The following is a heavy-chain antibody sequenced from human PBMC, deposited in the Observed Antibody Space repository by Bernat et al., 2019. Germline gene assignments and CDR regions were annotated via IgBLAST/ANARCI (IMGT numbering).Heavy chain of an antibody. V-gene: IGHV4-59*08. D-gene: IGHD3-10*01. CDR2: ISYSGTT. CDR3: ARRAWDSGSYSLDY. J-gene: IGHJ4*02. Sequence: QVQLQESGPGLVKPSETLSLTCTVSGGSISSSYWSWIRQPPGKGLEWIGYISYSGTTNYNPFLKSRVTISIDTSKNQFSLKLSSVTAADTAVYYCARRAWDSGSYSLDYWGQGTLVTVSS. CDR1: GGSISSSY.